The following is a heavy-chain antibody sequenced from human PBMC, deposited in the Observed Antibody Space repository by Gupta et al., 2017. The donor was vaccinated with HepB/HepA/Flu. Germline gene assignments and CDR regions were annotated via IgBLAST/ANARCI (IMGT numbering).Heavy chain of an antibody. J-gene: IGHJ4*02. CDR3: AKAVLGSCRSVNCYPFDW. CDR1: GFTFSTYA. V-gene: IGHV3-23*01. Sequence: EVQLLESGGGFVQPGGSLRLFCAASGFTFSTYAMHWVRQAPGKRLEWVSSITGDGMNKYHADSVRGRFTISRDNSKNTLYLQMNSLRAEETAVYYCAKAVLGSCRSVNCYPFDWWGRGKLVTVSS. CDR2: ITGDGMNK. D-gene: IGHD2-2*01.